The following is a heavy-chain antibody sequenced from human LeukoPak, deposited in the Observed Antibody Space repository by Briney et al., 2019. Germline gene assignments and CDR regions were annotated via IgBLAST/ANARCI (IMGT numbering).Heavy chain of an antibody. J-gene: IGHJ3*02. D-gene: IGHD3-9*01. V-gene: IGHV1-69*01. Sequence: SVKVSCKASVCTFSSYAISWVRQAPGQGLEWMGGIIPIFGTSNYAQKFQGRVTITADDSTSTAYMELSSLRSEDTAVYDCARDDGRYFDRIGHDAFDIWGQGTLVTVSS. CDR1: VCTFSSYA. CDR2: IIPIFGTS. CDR3: ARDDGRYFDRIGHDAFDI.